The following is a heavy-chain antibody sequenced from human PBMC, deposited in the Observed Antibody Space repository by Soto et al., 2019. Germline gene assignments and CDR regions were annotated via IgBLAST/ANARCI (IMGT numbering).Heavy chain of an antibody. CDR1: GFTFGDYA. CDR2: IRSKAYGGTT. J-gene: IGHJ4*02. CDR3: TREGPHYDFCPDY. Sequence: GGSLRLSCTASGFTFGDYAMSWFRQAPGKGLEWVGFIRSKAYGGTTEYAASVKGRFTISRDDSKSIAYLQMNSLKTEDTAVYYCTREGPHYDFCPDYWGQGTLVTVSS. V-gene: IGHV3-49*03. D-gene: IGHD3-3*01.